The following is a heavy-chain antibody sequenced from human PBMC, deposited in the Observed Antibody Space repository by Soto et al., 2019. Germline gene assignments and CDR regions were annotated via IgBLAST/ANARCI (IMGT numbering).Heavy chain of an antibody. CDR2: IYYSGST. J-gene: IGHJ1*01. CDR1: GGSISSYY. CDR3: AAGDWYYYDSSGYPSKYFQH. Sequence: SETLSLTCTVSGGSISSYYWSWIQQPPGKGLEWIGYIYYSGSTNYNPSLKSRVTISVDTSKNQFSLKLSSVTAADTAVYYCAAGDWYYYDSSGYPSKYFQHWGQGTLVTVSS. D-gene: IGHD3-22*01. V-gene: IGHV4-59*01.